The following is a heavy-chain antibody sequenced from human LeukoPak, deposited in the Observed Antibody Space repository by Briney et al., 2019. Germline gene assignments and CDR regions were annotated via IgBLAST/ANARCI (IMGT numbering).Heavy chain of an antibody. CDR3: AKAPWGSSTCCYDY. D-gene: IGHD2-2*01. Sequence: GGSLRLSCAASEFTFSSYAMSWVRQAPGKGLECVSAISGSGGGTYYADSVKGRFTISRDNSRNTLYLQMNSLRAEDTAVYYCAKAPWGSSTCCYDYWGQGTLVTVSS. V-gene: IGHV3-23*01. CDR2: ISGSGGGT. CDR1: EFTFSSYA. J-gene: IGHJ4*02.